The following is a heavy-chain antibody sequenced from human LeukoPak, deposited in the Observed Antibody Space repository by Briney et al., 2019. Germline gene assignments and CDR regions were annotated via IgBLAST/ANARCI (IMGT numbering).Heavy chain of an antibody. D-gene: IGHD3-3*01. J-gene: IGHJ4*02. V-gene: IGHV3-23*01. CDR3: AKDLTQYYDFWSGYYAGAGEAPPLPDY. CDR1: GFTFSSYA. CDR2: ISGSGGST. Sequence: GGSLRLSCAASGFTFSSYAMSWVRQAPGKGLEWVSAISGSGGSTYYADSVKGRFTISRDNSKNTLYLQMNSLRAEDTAVYYCAKDLTQYYDFWSGYYAGAGEAPPLPDYWGQGTLVTVSS.